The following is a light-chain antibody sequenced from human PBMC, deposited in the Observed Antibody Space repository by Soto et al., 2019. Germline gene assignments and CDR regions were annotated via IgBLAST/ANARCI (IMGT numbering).Light chain of an antibody. J-gene: IGKJ1*01. V-gene: IGKV4-1*01. Sequence: DIVMTQSPHSRAVSLGESATLHCDPRQSVLYRSNNQNCLAWYQQKTGQGPRLLIYGVYNRVTGVPDRFSGGGSGTVFTLTIRRMKSDEFAVYDCEQCLDWHRTFGQGTKVDIK. CDR1: QSVLYRSNNQNC. CDR3: EQCLDWHRT. CDR2: GVY.